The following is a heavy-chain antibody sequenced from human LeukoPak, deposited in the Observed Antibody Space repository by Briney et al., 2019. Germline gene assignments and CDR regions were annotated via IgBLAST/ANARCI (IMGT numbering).Heavy chain of an antibody. Sequence: SGPTLVNPTQTLTLTCTFSGFSLNTSGMSVNWIRQPPGKPLEWLARIDWDDDKYFRESLKTRLTISKGTSQNQVVLTMTHLDPVGTATYYCARMTGTYLFALDTWGQGTLVTVSS. D-gene: IGHD3-9*01. CDR3: ARMTGTYLFALDT. J-gene: IGHJ5*02. V-gene: IGHV2-70*11. CDR2: IDWDDDK. CDR1: GFSLNTSGMS.